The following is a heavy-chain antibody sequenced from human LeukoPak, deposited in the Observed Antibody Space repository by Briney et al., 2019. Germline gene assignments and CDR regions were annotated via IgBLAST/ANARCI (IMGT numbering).Heavy chain of an antibody. D-gene: IGHD3-22*01. Sequence: GGSLRLSCAASGFTFSSYAMHWVRQAPGKGLEWVAVISYDGSNKYYAGSVKGRFTISRDNSKNTLYLQMNSLRAEDTAVYYCARGGGNYYDSSGILDYWGQGTLVTVSS. CDR3: ARGGGNYYDSSGILDY. CDR1: GFTFSSYA. V-gene: IGHV3-30-3*01. J-gene: IGHJ4*02. CDR2: ISYDGSNK.